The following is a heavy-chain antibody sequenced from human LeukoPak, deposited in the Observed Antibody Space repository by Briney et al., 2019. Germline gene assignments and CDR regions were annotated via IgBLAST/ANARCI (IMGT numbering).Heavy chain of an antibody. J-gene: IGHJ4*02. V-gene: IGHV3-23*01. CDR1: GFSFSNYA. D-gene: IGHD5-12*01. CDR2: ISDSGSTA. CDR3: AKDMQTWPRFPDY. Sequence: GGSLRLSCGASGFSFSNYAMTWVRQAPGKGLEWVSGISDSGSTAFYADSVKGRFTSSRDNPKNTLYLQINSLRAEDTAVYYCAKDMQTWPRFPDYWGQGTLVTVSS.